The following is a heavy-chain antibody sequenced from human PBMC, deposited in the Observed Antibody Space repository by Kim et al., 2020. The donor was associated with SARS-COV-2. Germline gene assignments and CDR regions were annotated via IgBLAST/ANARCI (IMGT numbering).Heavy chain of an antibody. D-gene: IGHD6-19*01. CDR3: AKRIAVAGTWWYSDL. J-gene: IGHJ2*01. CDR1: EFTFSTYA. CDR2: ISASAAST. V-gene: IGHV3-23*01. Sequence: GGSLRLSCAASEFTFSTYAMSWVRQAPGKGLEWVSTISASAASTYYADSVKGRFTISRDNSMNTLYLQMNSLRAEDSAVYYCAKRIAVAGTWWYSDLWGRGTLVTVSS.